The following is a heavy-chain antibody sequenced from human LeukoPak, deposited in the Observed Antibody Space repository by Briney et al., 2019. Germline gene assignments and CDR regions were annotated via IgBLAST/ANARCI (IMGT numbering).Heavy chain of an antibody. J-gene: IGHJ4*02. D-gene: IGHD5-18*01. Sequence: PGGSLRLSCAASGFTFSSYGMHWVRQAPGKGLEWVALIWYDGSNKYYADSVKGRFTISRDNPKNTLYLQMNSLRAEDTASYYCAFDVDTATALDYWGQGTLVTVSS. CDR1: GFTFSSYG. CDR3: AFDVDTATALDY. V-gene: IGHV3-33*01. CDR2: IWYDGSNK.